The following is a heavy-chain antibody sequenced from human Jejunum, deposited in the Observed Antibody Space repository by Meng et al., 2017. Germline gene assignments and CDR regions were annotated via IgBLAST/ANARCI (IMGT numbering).Heavy chain of an antibody. CDR2: FTGTTTST. V-gene: IGHV3-23*04. D-gene: IGHD3-16*01. CDR1: GFTFSSSS. J-gene: IGHJ4*02. Sequence: VQLVESGGGWVQPGGSLGLSCAASGFTFSSSSMSWVRQAPGKGLEWVSTFTGTTTSTYYADSVKGRFTISRDNSKNTLYLQMNSLRAEDTAVYYCAKLTSLWGQGTLVTVSS. CDR3: AKLTSL.